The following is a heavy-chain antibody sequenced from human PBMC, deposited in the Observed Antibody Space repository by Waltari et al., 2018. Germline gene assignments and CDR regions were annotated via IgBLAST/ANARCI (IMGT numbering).Heavy chain of an antibody. CDR2: IIVDKGHT. D-gene: IGHD3-22*01. V-gene: IGHV1-18*01. CDR3: ARVGGNRYYYDGRGFVYYFDY. J-gene: IGHJ4*02. Sequence: QVQLIQSGAEVKKPGASVKVSCKASGYTFTTYGITWVRQAPGQGLEWMGWIIVDKGHTRYAQKLQDRFTMTTDTVTSTAYMELRSPTSDDTAVYYCARVGGNRYYYDGRGFVYYFDYWGQGTLVTVSA. CDR1: GYTFTTYG.